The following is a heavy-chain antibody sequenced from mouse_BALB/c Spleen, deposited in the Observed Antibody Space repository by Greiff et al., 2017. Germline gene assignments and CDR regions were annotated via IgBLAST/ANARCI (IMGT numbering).Heavy chain of an antibody. CDR3: TRGYDYDEGFAY. J-gene: IGHJ3*01. CDR2: ISSGGSYT. D-gene: IGHD2-4*01. CDR1: GFTFSSYT. V-gene: IGHV5-6-4*01. Sequence: EVMLVESGGGLVKPGGSLKLSCAASGFTFSSYTMSWVRQTPEKRLEWVATISSGGSYTYYPDSEKGRFTISRDNAKNTLYLQMSSLKSEDTAMYYCTRGYDYDEGFAYWGQGTLVTVSA.